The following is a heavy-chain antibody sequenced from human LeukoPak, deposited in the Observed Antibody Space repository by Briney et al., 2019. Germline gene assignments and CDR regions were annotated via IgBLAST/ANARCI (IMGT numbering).Heavy chain of an antibody. J-gene: IGHJ6*02. D-gene: IGHD2/OR15-2a*01. V-gene: IGHV4-59*01. Sequence: SETLSLTCTVAGGSISSYYWRWVRQPPGKGLEWDGYIYYSGSTTYNPSLKRRVTISVHTSENHFSLKLSSVTAADTAVYYCARDKVVSYYYYGMDLWGQGTTVTVSS. CDR2: IYYSGST. CDR1: GGSISSYY. CDR3: ARDKVVSYYYYGMDL.